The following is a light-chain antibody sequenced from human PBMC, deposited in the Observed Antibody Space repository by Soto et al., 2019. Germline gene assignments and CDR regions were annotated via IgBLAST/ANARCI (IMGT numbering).Light chain of an antibody. CDR3: QKYNSAPLT. V-gene: IGKV1-27*01. Sequence: DIQMTQSPSSLSASVGDRVTITCRASQGISNYLAWYQQKPGKVPKLLIYAASTLQSGVPSRFSGIGSGTDFTLTIRCLQPEDVQTYYCQKYNSAPLTFGPGTKVHIK. CDR1: QGISNY. J-gene: IGKJ3*01. CDR2: AAS.